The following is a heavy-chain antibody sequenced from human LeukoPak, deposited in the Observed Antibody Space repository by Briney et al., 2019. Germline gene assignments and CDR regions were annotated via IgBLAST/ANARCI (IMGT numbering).Heavy chain of an antibody. D-gene: IGHD2-15*01. V-gene: IGHV1-18*01. CDR2: ISAYNGNT. CDR1: GYTFTSYG. Sequence: ASVKVSCKASGYTFTSYGISWVRQAPGQGLEWMGWISAYNGNTNYAQKLQGRVTMTTDTSTSTAYMELRSLRSDDTAVYYCARHPRYCSGGSCPGSWFDPWGQGTLVTVSS. CDR3: ARHPRYCSGGSCPGSWFDP. J-gene: IGHJ5*02.